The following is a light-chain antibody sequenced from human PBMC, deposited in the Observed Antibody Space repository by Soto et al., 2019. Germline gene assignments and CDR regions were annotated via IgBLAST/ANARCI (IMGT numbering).Light chain of an antibody. CDR2: DVS. J-gene: IGLJ1*01. Sequence: QSVLTQPRSVSGSPGQSVTISCTGTSSDVGGYNYVSWYQQHPGKAPRLMIYDVSKRPSGVPDCFSGSKSGNTASLTISGLQAEDEADYYCCSYAGSYTFYVFGIGTKVTVL. V-gene: IGLV2-11*01. CDR3: CSYAGSYTFYV. CDR1: SSDVGGYNY.